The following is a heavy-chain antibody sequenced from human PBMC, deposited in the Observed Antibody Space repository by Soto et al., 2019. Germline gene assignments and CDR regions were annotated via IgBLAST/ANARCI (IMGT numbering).Heavy chain of an antibody. Sequence: ESLKVSCKGSGYSFTSYWIVWVRQMPGKGLEWMGIIYPGDSDTRYSPSFQGQVTISADKSISTAYLQWSSLKASDTAMYYCARSHTLRWDRFDYWGQGTLVTVSS. D-gene: IGHD1-26*01. CDR2: IYPGDSDT. CDR3: ARSHTLRWDRFDY. CDR1: GYSFTSYW. J-gene: IGHJ4*02. V-gene: IGHV5-51*01.